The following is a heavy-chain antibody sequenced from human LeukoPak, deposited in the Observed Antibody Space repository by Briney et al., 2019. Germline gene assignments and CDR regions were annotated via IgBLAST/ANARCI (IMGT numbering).Heavy chain of an antibody. D-gene: IGHD6-6*01. CDR2: IWYDGSNK. CDR3: ARGEYSSSSCDY. CDR1: GFTFSSYG. J-gene: IGHJ4*02. Sequence: GGSLRLSCAASGFTFSSYGMPWVRQAPGKGLEWVAVIWYDGSNKYYADSVKGRFTISRDNSKNTLYLQMNSLRAEDTAVYYCARGEYSSSSCDYWGQGTLVTVSS. V-gene: IGHV3-33*01.